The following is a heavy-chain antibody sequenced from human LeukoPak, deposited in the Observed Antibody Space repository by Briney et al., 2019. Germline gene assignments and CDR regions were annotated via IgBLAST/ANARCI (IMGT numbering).Heavy chain of an antibody. J-gene: IGHJ4*02. V-gene: IGHV4-30-2*01. CDR2: IFHSGST. CDR3: ARGAVISPLDY. CDR1: GDSISSDTYS. D-gene: IGHD2-21*01. Sequence: SETLSLTCAVSGDSISSDTYSWSWIRQPPGKGLEWIGYIFHSGSTFYNPSLKSRVTISVDRSKKQFSLKLNSVTAADTAVYYCARGAVISPLDYWGQGTLVTVSS.